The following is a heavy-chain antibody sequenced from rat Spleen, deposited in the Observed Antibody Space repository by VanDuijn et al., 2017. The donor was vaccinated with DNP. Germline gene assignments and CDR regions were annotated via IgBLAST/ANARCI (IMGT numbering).Heavy chain of an antibody. Sequence: EVQLVESGGGLVQPGRSLKLSCAASGFTFSSFPMAWVRQVPGKGLEWIASITGGGGTTSYPDSVKGRFTISRDDAKNTLYLQMESLRSEDTATYYCAKDGRAMDAWGQGTSVTVSS. J-gene: IGHJ4*01. V-gene: IGHV5S13*01. CDR3: AKDGRAMDA. CDR1: GFTFSSFP. D-gene: IGHD1-12*02. CDR2: ITGGGGTT.